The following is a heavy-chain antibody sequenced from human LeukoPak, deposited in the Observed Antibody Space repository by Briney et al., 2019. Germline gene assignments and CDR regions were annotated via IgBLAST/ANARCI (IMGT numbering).Heavy chain of an antibody. V-gene: IGHV4-30-4*08. J-gene: IGHJ5*02. Sequence: SETLSLTCTVSGGSISSGDYYWSWIRQPPGKGLEWIGTTYYSGSTNYSPSLKSRVTISVDTSKNQFSLKLSSVTAADTAVYYCARDKLRYCSSTSCYSWFDPWGQGTLVTVSS. CDR1: GGSISSGDYY. D-gene: IGHD2-2*01. CDR3: ARDKLRYCSSTSCYSWFDP. CDR2: TYYSGST.